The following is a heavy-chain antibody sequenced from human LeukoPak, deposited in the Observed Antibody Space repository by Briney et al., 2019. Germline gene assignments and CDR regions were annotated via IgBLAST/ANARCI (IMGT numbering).Heavy chain of an antibody. CDR1: GGSISSGDNY. V-gene: IGHV4-30-4*01. Sequence: SETLSLTCTVSGGSISSGDNYWSWIRQPPGKGLEWIGYIYYSGSAYYNPSLESRVTLSVDTSKNQFSLKVRSVTAADTAVYYCARDSSGASYVVWGQGTLVTVS. D-gene: IGHD1-26*01. CDR3: ARDSSGASYVV. CDR2: IYYSGSA. J-gene: IGHJ4*02.